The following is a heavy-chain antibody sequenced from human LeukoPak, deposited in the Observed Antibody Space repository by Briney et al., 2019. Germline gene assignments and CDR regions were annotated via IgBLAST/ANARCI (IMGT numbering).Heavy chain of an antibody. CDR2: IYSGGST. CDR3: ARQHYYYYSSGPEYFQH. V-gene: IGHV3-53*01. J-gene: IGHJ1*01. CDR1: GVTVSSYY. Sequence: GGSLRLSCAAAGVTVSSYYMSWVRQAPGKGLEWVSVIYSGGSTYYSDSVTGRFTISRDNSKNTLYLQMASLRAEDTAVYYCARQHYYYYSSGPEYFQHWGQGTLVTVSS. D-gene: IGHD3-22*01.